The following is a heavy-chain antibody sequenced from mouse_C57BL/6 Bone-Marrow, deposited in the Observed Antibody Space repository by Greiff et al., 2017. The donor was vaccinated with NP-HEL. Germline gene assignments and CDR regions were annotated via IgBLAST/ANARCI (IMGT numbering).Heavy chain of an antibody. CDR1: GFTFSSYA. V-gene: IGHV5-4*01. CDR2: ISDGGSYT. J-gene: IGHJ3*01. CDR3: ARDFFWFAY. Sequence: EVKLVESGGGLVKPGGSLKLSCAAYGFTFSSYAMSWVRQTPEKRLEWVATISDGGSYTYYPDNVKGRFTISRDNAKNNLYLQMSHLKSEDTAMYYCARDFFWFAYWGQGTLVTVSA.